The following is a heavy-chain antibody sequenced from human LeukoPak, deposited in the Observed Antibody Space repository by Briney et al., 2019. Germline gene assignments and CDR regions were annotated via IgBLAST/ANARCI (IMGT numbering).Heavy chain of an antibody. CDR2: ISYDGSNK. V-gene: IGHV3-30*03. D-gene: IGHD3-3*01. Sequence: GGSLRLSCAASGFTFSSYGMHWVRQAPGKGLEWVAVISYDGSNKYYADSVKGRFTISRDNSKNTLYLQMNSLRAEDTAVYYCARANEWLLPVNYYYYGMDVWGQGTTVTVSS. CDR1: GFTFSSYG. J-gene: IGHJ6*02. CDR3: ARANEWLLPVNYYYYGMDV.